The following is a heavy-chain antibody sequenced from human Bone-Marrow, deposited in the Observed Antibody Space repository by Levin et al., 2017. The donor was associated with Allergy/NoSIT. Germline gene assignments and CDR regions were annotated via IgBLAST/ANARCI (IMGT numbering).Heavy chain of an antibody. J-gene: IGHJ4*02. D-gene: IGHD6-13*01. CDR3: ARGVAAPLD. Sequence: TGGSLRLSCKASGYTFTSYDINWVRQATGQGLEWMGWMNPNSGNTGYAQKFQGRVTMTRNTSISTAYMELSSLRSEDTAVYYCARGVAAPLDWGQGTLVTVSS. V-gene: IGHV1-8*01. CDR1: GYTFTSYD. CDR2: MNPNSGNT.